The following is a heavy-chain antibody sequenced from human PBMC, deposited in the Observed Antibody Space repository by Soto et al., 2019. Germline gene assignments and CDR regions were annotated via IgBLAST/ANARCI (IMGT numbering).Heavy chain of an antibody. J-gene: IGHJ4*02. V-gene: IGHV4-30-4*01. CDR3: ARSRRIQLWLGIFDY. D-gene: IGHD5-18*01. CDR1: SDSISSGDYY. CDR2: VYYTGFT. Sequence: PSETLSLTCTVYSDSISSGDYYWSWIRQPPGKGLEWIGCVYYTGFTYYNPSLKSQFTISVDTSKNQFSLKVSSVTAADTAVYYCARSRRIQLWLGIFDYWGQGTLITVSS.